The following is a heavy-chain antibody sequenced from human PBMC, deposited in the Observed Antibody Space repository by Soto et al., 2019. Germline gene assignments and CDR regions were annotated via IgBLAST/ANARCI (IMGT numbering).Heavy chain of an antibody. Sequence: QVQLQQWGAGLLKPSETLSLTCAVYGGSFSGYYWSWIRQPPGKGLEWIGEINHSGSTNYNPSLKSRVTISVDTSKNQFSLKLSSVTAADTAVYYCARYDIWSGYGPCWGQGTLVTVSS. D-gene: IGHD3-3*01. CDR1: GGSFSGYY. CDR2: INHSGST. V-gene: IGHV4-34*01. CDR3: ARYDIWSGYGPC. J-gene: IGHJ4*02.